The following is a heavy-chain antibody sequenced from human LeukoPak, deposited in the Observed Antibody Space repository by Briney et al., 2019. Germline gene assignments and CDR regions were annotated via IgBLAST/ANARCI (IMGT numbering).Heavy chain of an antibody. D-gene: IGHD1-26*01. Sequence: SETLSLTCTVSGGSISSYYWSWIRQPAGEGLEWIGRIYTSGSTNYNPSLKSRVTMSVDTSKNQFSLKLSSVTAADTAVYYCARDRVTYSGSHLFDPWGQGTLVTVSS. V-gene: IGHV4-4*07. J-gene: IGHJ5*02. CDR3: ARDRVTYSGSHLFDP. CDR2: IYTSGST. CDR1: GGSISSYY.